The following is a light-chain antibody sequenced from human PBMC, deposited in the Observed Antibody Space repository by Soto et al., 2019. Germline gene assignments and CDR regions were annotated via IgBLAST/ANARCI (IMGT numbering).Light chain of an antibody. Sequence: QYALTQPPSASGSFGQSVTISCTGTSSDVGGYNYVSWYQQHPGKAPKLMIYEVSERPSGVPDRFSGSKSGNTASLTVSGHQADDEADYYCSSYSGTNYHYVFGTGTKVTVL. CDR1: SSDVGGYNY. V-gene: IGLV2-8*01. J-gene: IGLJ1*01. CDR3: SSYSGTNYHYV. CDR2: EVS.